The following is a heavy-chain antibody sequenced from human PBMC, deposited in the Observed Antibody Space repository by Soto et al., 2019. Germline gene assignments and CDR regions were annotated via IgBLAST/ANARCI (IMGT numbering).Heavy chain of an antibody. CDR1: GGSFTTYG. D-gene: IGHD4-17*01. CDR3: AREFDPYYGRNSLSLDY. V-gene: IGHV1-69*13. CDR2: IIPKFGTT. J-gene: IGHJ4*02. Sequence: QVQLVQSGAEVKKPGSSVKVSCKASGGSFTTYGINWVRLAPGQGLEWMGGIIPKFGTTNYAQKFQGRVTITADESTNTAYMKPNYLRSEDTAVYFCAREFDPYYGRNSLSLDYWGRGTLVTVSS.